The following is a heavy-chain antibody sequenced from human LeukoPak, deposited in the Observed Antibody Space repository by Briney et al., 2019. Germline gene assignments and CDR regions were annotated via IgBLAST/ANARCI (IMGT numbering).Heavy chain of an antibody. CDR1: GGSISSGSYY. CDR2: IYTSGST. V-gene: IGHV4-61*02. J-gene: IGHJ4*02. D-gene: IGHD2-21*02. CDR3: ASSPNCGGDCYTTFDY. Sequence: SQTLSLTCTVFGGSISSGSYYWSWIRQPAGKGLEWIGRIYTSGSTNYNPSLKSRVTISVDTSKNQFSLKLSSVTAADTAVYYCASSPNCGGDCYTTFDYWGQGTLVTVSS.